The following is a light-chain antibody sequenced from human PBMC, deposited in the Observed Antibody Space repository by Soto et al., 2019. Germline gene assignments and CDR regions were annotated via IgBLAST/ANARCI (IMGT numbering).Light chain of an antibody. Sequence: EIVMTQSPATLSVSPGDRATLSCRASQSVDNDLAWYQQKPGQPPRLLIYDASTRATGIPARFSGSQSGTEFTLTISSLLSEDFAVYSRQQYNNWPLTFGGGTKVEIK. CDR3: QQYNNWPLT. J-gene: IGKJ4*01. V-gene: IGKV3D-15*01. CDR2: DAS. CDR1: QSVDND.